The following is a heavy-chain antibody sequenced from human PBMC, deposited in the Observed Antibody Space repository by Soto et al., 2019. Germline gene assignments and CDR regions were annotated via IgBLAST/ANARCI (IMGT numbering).Heavy chain of an antibody. CDR1: GGSISSSSYY. J-gene: IGHJ3*02. D-gene: IGHD2-15*01. Sequence: SETLSLTCTVSGGSISSSSYYWGWIRQPPGKGLEWIGSIYYSGSTYYNPSLKSRVTISVDTSKNQFSLKLGSVTAADTAVYYCARGSGGSSWDAFDIWGQGTMVTVSS. CDR2: IYYSGST. CDR3: ARGSGGSSWDAFDI. V-gene: IGHV4-39*07.